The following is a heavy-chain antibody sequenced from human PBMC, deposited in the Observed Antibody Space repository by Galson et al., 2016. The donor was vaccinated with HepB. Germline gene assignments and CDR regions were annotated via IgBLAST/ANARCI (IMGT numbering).Heavy chain of an antibody. CDR3: AREYCGGGLCRIQLWLRANYFDY. J-gene: IGHJ4*02. CDR1: GGSIRSSYYY. Sequence: SETLSLTCTVSGGSIRSSYYYWAWIRQPPGKGLEWLGSIHYDGAAHHNPSLKSRVTISVDTSKNQFSLRLTSVTAADTAVYYCAREYCGGGLCRIQLWLRANYFDYWGQGTLVTVSS. CDR2: IHYDGAA. D-gene: IGHD5-18*01. V-gene: IGHV4-39*07.